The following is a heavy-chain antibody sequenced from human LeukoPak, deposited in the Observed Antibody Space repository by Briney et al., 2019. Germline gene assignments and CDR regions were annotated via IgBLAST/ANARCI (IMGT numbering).Heavy chain of an antibody. CDR1: GFTFSSYG. V-gene: IGHV3-30*18. J-gene: IGHJ3*02. CDR3: AKDPYSSGRVRGAFDI. CDR2: ISYDGSNK. D-gene: IGHD6-19*01. Sequence: GRSLRLSCAASGFTFSSYGMHWVRQAPGKGLEWVAVISYDGSNKYYADSVKGRFTISRDNSKNTLYLQMNSLRAEDTAVYYCAKDPYSSGRVRGAFDIWGQGTMVTVSS.